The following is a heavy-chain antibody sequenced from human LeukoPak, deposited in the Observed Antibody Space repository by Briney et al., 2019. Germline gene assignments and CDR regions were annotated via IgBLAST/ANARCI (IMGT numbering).Heavy chain of an antibody. V-gene: IGHV3-7*01. CDR3: ARKESSIAAQGDY. CDR2: IKQDGSEK. J-gene: IGHJ4*02. CDR1: GFTFSSYW. Sequence: PGGSLRLSCAASGFTFSSYWMRWVRQAPGKGLEWVANIKQDGSEKYYVDSVKGRFTISRDNSKNTLYLQMNSLRAEDTAVYYCARKESSIAAQGDYWGQGTLVTVSS. D-gene: IGHD6-6*01.